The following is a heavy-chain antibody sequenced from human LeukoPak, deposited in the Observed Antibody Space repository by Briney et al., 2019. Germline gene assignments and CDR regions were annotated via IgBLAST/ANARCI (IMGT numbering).Heavy chain of an antibody. CDR2: IYVGGST. CDR3: ARGLRSDYYYYMDV. CDR1: GGSISDSTYY. Sequence: SETLSLTCTVSGGSISDSTYYWAWIRQPPGKGLEWIGYIYVGGSTYYNPSLKSRVTISVDTSKNEFSLKLNSVTAADTAVYYCARGLRSDYYYYMDVWGKGTTVTVSS. V-gene: IGHV4-39*01. J-gene: IGHJ6*03. D-gene: IGHD2-15*01.